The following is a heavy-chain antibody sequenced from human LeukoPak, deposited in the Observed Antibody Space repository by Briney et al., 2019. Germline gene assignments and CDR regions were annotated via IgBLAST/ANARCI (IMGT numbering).Heavy chain of an antibody. D-gene: IGHD3-3*01. V-gene: IGHV4-4*02. CDR3: AREGDIWSGYVLQDAFDI. CDR2: IYHSGST. CDR1: GGSISSSNW. J-gene: IGHJ3*02. Sequence: SETLPLTCAVSGGSISSSNWWSWVRQPPGKGLEWIGEIYHSGSTNYNPSLKSRVTISVDKFKNQFSLKLSSVTAADTAVYYCAREGDIWSGYVLQDAFDIWGQGTMVTVSS.